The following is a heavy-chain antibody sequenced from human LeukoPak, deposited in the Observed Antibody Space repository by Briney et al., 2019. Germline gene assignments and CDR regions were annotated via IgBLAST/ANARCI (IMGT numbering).Heavy chain of an antibody. Sequence: GGSLRLSCAASGLTFSSYGMHWVRQAPGKGLEWVAFIRYDGSNKYYADSVKGRFTISRDNSKNTLYLQMHSLRAEDTSVYFCAKDYNDYMTSDPWGQGTLVTVSS. D-gene: IGHD4-11*01. CDR3: AKDYNDYMTSDP. CDR2: IRYDGSNK. CDR1: GLTFSSYG. J-gene: IGHJ5*02. V-gene: IGHV3-30*02.